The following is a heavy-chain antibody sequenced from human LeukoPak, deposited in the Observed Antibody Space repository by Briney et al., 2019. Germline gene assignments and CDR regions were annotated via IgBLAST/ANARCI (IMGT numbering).Heavy chain of an antibody. D-gene: IGHD3-3*01. J-gene: IGHJ4*02. V-gene: IGHV3-7*01. CDR1: GFTFSSYW. Sequence: GGSLRLSCAAPGFTFSSYWMSWVRQAPGKGLEWVANIKQDGSEKYYVDSVKGRFTISRDNAKNSLYLQMNSLRAEDTAVYYCARAYYDFWSGYPHYFDYWGQGTLVTVSS. CDR2: IKQDGSEK. CDR3: ARAYYDFWSGYPHYFDY.